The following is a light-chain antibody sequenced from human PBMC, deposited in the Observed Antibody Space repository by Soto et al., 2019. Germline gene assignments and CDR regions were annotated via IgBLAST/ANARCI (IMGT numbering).Light chain of an antibody. CDR2: LGS. J-gene: IGKJ5*01. CDR1: QSLLYSNGYNY. Sequence: DIVMTQSPLSLPVTPGEPASISCRSSQSLLYSNGYNYLDWYLQKPGQSPQLLIYLGSNRASGVPDRFSGSGSGTDFTLKIRRVEAEDVGVYYCMQALQTPITFGQGTRLEI. CDR3: MQALQTPIT. V-gene: IGKV2-28*01.